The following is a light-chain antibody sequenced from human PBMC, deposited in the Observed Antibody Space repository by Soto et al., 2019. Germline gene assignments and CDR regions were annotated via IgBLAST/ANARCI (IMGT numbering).Light chain of an antibody. J-gene: IGKJ4*01. V-gene: IGKV1-27*01. Sequence: DYQVTQSPSTLSASVGDRVTITCRASQNIYTWLAWYQQKPGKVPKLLIYAASTLQSGVPSRFSGSGSGTDFTLTISSLQPEDVATYYCQKYNSAPLTFGGGTKVDIK. CDR1: QNIYTW. CDR2: AAS. CDR3: QKYNSAPLT.